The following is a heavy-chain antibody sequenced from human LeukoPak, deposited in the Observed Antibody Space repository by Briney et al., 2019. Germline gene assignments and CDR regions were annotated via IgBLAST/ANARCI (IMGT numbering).Heavy chain of an antibody. Sequence: ASVKVSCKASGYTLATYYIHWARQAPGQGLEWMGWVNPNGGGTNYAQKFKDRVTMTRDTSISTAYVELSSLQSDDTAVYYCAREGVGGAYGMDVWGQGTTVTVSS. CDR3: AREGVGGAYGMDV. D-gene: IGHD6-19*01. CDR2: VNPNGGGT. V-gene: IGHV1-2*02. J-gene: IGHJ6*02. CDR1: GYTLATYY.